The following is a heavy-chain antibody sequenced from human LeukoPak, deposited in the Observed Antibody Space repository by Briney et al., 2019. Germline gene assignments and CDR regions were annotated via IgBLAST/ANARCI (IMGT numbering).Heavy chain of an antibody. CDR1: GGSFSGYY. CDR2: INHSGST. J-gene: IGHJ5*02. Sequence: SETLSLTCAVYGGSFSGYYWSWIRQPPGKGLEWIGEINHSGSTNYNPSLKSRVTISVDTSKNQFSLKLSSVTAADTAVYYCARGTPSGYCSSTSCFAPWGQGTLVTVSS. V-gene: IGHV4-34*01. D-gene: IGHD2-2*01. CDR3: ARGTPSGYCSSTSCFAP.